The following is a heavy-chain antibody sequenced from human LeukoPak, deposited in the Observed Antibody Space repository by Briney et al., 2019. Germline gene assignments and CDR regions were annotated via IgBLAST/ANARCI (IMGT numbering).Heavy chain of an antibody. V-gene: IGHV3-53*01. CDR2: IYSGGLT. J-gene: IGHJ2*01. D-gene: IGHD2-15*01. Sequence: GGSLRLSCAASGFTVSSHYMTWVRQAPGKGLEWVSVIYSGGLTYYADSVKGRFTVSRDNAKNSLYLQMNSLRAEDTAVYYCARARGTGWYFDLWGRGTLVTVSS. CDR1: GFTVSSHY. CDR3: ARARGTGWYFDL.